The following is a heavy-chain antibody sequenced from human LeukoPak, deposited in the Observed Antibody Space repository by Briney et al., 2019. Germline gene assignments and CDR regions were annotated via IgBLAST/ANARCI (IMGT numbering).Heavy chain of an antibody. V-gene: IGHV3-21*01. CDR1: GFTFSSYA. Sequence: GRSLRLSCAASGFTFSSYAMHWVRQAPGKGLEWVSSISSSSSYIYYADSVKGRFTISRDNAKNSLYLQMNSLRAEDTAVYYCARFLGNYFDPWGQGTLVTVSS. CDR2: ISSSSSYI. D-gene: IGHD4-4*01. J-gene: IGHJ5*02. CDR3: ARFLGNYFDP.